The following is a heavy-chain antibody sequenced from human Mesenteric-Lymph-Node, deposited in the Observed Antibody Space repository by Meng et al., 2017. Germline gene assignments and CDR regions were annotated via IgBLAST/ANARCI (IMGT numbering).Heavy chain of an antibody. CDR2: IYHSGST. Sequence: QGRRQRSGPGLVKPSGTPSLTCAVSGGSISSSNWWSWVRQPPGKGLEWIGEIYHSGSTNYNPSLKSRVTISVDKSKNQFSLKLSSVTAADTAVYYCARDRISGWANKYYWYFDLWGRGTLVTVS. CDR1: GGSISSSNW. J-gene: IGHJ2*01. V-gene: IGHV4-4*02. D-gene: IGHD6-19*01. CDR3: ARDRISGWANKYYWYFDL.